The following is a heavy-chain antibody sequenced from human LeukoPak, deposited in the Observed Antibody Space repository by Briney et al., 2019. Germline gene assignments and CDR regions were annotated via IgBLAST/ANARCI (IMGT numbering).Heavy chain of an antibody. Sequence: PGGSLRLSCAASGFTFDDYAMHWVRQAPGKGLEWVSLFSGDGGSTYYADSVKGRFTISRDNSKNSLYLQMNSLRTEDTALYYCASHPAVAGTWGQGTLVTVSS. J-gene: IGHJ4*02. CDR3: ASHPAVAGT. CDR1: GFTFDDYA. D-gene: IGHD6-19*01. V-gene: IGHV3-43*02. CDR2: FSGDGGST.